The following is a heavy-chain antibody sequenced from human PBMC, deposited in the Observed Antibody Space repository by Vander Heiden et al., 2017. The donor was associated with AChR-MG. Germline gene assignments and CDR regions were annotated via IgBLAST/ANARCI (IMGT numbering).Heavy chain of an antibody. CDR3: ATTSAYCGGDCYTYSFDY. CDR2: IYYSGST. D-gene: IGHD2-21*02. J-gene: IGHJ4*02. V-gene: IGHV4-39*01. Sequence: QLQLQESGPGLVTPSETLSLTCTVSGGSISSSSYYWGWIRQPPGKGREWIGSIYYSGSTYYNPSLKRRVTISVDTSKNQFSLKLSSVTAADTAVYYCATTSAYCGGDCYTYSFDYWGQGTLVTVSS. CDR1: GGSISSSSYY.